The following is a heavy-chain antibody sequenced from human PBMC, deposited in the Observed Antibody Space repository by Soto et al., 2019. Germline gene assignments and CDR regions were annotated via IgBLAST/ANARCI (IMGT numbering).Heavy chain of an antibody. V-gene: IGHV6-1*01. CDR2: TYYRSKWYN. CDR3: AREDTSSFQGSLWFDP. CDR1: GDSVSSNSAA. Sequence: PSQTLSLTCAISGDSVSSNSAAWNWIRQSPSSGLEWLGRTYYRSKWYNDYAISVKSRITINPDTSKNQFSLQLNSVTPEDTAVYYCAREDTSSFQGSLWFDPWGQGTLVTVSS. J-gene: IGHJ5*02. D-gene: IGHD6-6*01.